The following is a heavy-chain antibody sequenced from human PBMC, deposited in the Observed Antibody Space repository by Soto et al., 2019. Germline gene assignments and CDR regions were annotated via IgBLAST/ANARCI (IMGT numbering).Heavy chain of an antibody. V-gene: IGHV1-8*01. J-gene: IGHJ3*02. CDR1: GYTFTSYD. CDR3: ARGVSSGYPGADAFDI. Sequence: GASVKVSCKASGYTFTSYDINWVRQATGQGLEWMGWMNPNSGNTGYAQKFQGRVTMTRNTSISTAYMELSSLRSDDTAVYYCARGVSSGYPGADAFDIWGQGTIVTVSS. CDR2: MNPNSGNT. D-gene: IGHD3-22*01.